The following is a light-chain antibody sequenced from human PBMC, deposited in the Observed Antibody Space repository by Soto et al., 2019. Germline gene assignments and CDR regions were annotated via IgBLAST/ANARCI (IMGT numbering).Light chain of an antibody. CDR3: SSYTSSNTLV. Sequence: QSVLAQPASVSGSPGQSTIISCTGTSSDVGGYNYVSWYQQHPGNAPKFLIYEVDNRASGVSDRFSGSKSGNTASLTISGLQAEDEADYYCSSYTSSNTLVFGTGTKLTVL. V-gene: IGLV2-14*01. CDR2: EVD. CDR1: SSDVGGYNY. J-gene: IGLJ1*01.